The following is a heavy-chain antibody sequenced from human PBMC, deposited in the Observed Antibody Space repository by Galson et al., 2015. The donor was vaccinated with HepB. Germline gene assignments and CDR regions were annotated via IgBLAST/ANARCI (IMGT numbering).Heavy chain of an antibody. CDR2: ISYDGSNK. Sequence: SLRLSCAASGFTFSSYAMHWVRQAPGKGLEWVAVISYDGSNKYYADSVKGRFTISRDNSKNTLYLQMNSLRAEDTAVYYCARDLMPNELAVAGDYYYYYGMDVWGQGTTVTVSS. CDR3: ARDLMPNELAVAGDYYYYYGMDV. V-gene: IGHV3-30*04. D-gene: IGHD6-19*01. CDR1: GFTFSSYA. J-gene: IGHJ6*02.